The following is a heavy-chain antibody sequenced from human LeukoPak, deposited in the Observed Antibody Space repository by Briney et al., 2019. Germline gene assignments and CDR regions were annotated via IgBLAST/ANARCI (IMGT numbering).Heavy chain of an antibody. CDR3: AKNVARYYYYGMDV. Sequence: GGSLRLSCAASGFPFSSYGMHWVRQAPGKGLDWVAVISDDGSKKYYADSVKGRFTISRDNSKNTLYLQMNSLRAEDTAVYYCAKNVARYYYYGMDVWGQGTTVTVSS. V-gene: IGHV3-30*18. J-gene: IGHJ6*02. CDR2: ISDDGSKK. D-gene: IGHD1-1*01. CDR1: GFPFSSYG.